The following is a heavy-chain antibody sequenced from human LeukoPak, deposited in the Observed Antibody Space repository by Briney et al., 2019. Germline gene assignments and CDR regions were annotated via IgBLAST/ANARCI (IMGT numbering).Heavy chain of an antibody. CDR2: IYYSGST. J-gene: IGHJ4*02. Sequence: SETLSLTCTVSGGSISSSSYYWGWIRQPPGKGLEWIGSIYYSGSTYYNPSLKSRVTISVDTSKNQFSLKLSSVTAADTAVYYCARPRGARGGINVDYWGQGTLVTVSS. V-gene: IGHV4-39*01. CDR1: GGSISSSSYY. D-gene: IGHD2-15*01. CDR3: ARPRGARGGINVDY.